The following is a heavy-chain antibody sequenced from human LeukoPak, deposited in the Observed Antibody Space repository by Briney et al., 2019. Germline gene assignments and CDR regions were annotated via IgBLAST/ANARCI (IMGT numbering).Heavy chain of an antibody. V-gene: IGHV3-23*01. D-gene: IGHD3-10*01. CDR1: GFTFRSYA. CDR3: AKSGSVLVDFYYYMDV. CDR2: ISGSGDST. Sequence: GGSLRLSCAASGFTFRSYAMSWVRQAPGKGLEWVSAISGSGDSTYYADSVKGRFTISRDNSKNTLYLQINSLRAEDTAVYYCAKSGSVLVDFYYYMDVWGKGTTVTVSS. J-gene: IGHJ6*03.